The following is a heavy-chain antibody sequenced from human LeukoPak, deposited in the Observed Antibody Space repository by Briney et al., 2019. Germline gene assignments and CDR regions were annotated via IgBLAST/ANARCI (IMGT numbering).Heavy chain of an antibody. D-gene: IGHD3-3*01. V-gene: IGHV4-59*01. CDR1: GGSISSYY. CDR2: IYYSGST. CDR3: ASLIYDFWSGYYLGYYGMDV. Sequence: SETLSLTCTVSGGSISSYYWSWIRQPPGKGLEWIGYIYYSGSTNYNPSLKSRVTISVDTSKNQFSLKLSSVTAADTAVYCCASLIYDFWSGYYLGYYGMDVWGQGTTVTVSS. J-gene: IGHJ6*02.